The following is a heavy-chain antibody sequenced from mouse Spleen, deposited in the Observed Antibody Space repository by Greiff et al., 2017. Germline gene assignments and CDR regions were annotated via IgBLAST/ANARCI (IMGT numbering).Heavy chain of an antibody. CDR1: GFTFSSYG. CDR2: ISGGGSYT. CDR3: ARCGDGYHYYAMDY. V-gene: IGHV5-9-2*01. Sequence: EVMLVESGGGLVKPGGSLKLSCAASGFTFSSYGMSWVRQTPEKRLEWVATISGGGSYTYYPDSVKGRFTISRDNAKNNLYLQMSSLRSEDTALYYCARCGDGYHYYAMDYWGQGTSVTVSS. J-gene: IGHJ4*01. D-gene: IGHD2-3*01.